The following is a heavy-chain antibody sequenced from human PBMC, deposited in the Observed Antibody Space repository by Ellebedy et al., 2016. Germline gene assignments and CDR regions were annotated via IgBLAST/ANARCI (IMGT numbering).Heavy chain of an antibody. J-gene: IGHJ4*02. CDR1: GFPFSTYG. V-gene: IGHV3-30*18. CDR2: ISNDGNII. Sequence: GGSLRLXXAASGFPFSTYGMHWVRQAPGKGLEWVALISNDGNIIHYHDSVKGRFTISRDNSKNTVYLQMSSLRAEDTAIYFCAKEQGYSGYPQDFWGQGTLVTVSS. CDR3: AKEQGYSGYPQDF. D-gene: IGHD5-12*01.